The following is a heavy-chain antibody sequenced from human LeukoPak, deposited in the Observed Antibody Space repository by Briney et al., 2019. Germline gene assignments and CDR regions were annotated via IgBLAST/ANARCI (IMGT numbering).Heavy chain of an antibody. CDR3: AGEQGSSWYFRFDP. CDR1: GYTFTGYY. V-gene: IGHV1-2*02. CDR2: INPNSGGT. D-gene: IGHD6-13*01. J-gene: IGHJ5*02. Sequence: ASVKVSCKASGYTFTGYYMHWVRQAPGQGLEWMGWINPNSGGTNYAQKFQGRVTMTRDTSISTAYMELSRLRSDDTAVYYCAGEQGSSWYFRFDPWGQGTLVTVSS.